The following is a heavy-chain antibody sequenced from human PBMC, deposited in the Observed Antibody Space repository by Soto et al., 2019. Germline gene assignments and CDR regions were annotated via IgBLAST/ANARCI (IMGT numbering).Heavy chain of an antibody. J-gene: IGHJ6*03. CDR1: GGSISSSSYY. CDR3: ARRTVYDYIYYYYMDV. CDR2: IYYSGST. Sequence: SETLSLTCTVSGGSISSSSYYWGWIRQPPGKGLEWIGSIYYSGSTYYNPSLKSRVTISVDTSKNQFSLKLSSVTAADTAVYYCARRTVYDYIYYYYMDVWGKGTTVTVSS. V-gene: IGHV4-39*01. D-gene: IGHD3-16*01.